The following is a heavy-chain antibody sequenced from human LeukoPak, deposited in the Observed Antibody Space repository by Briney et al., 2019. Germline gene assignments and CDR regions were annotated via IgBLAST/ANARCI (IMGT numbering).Heavy chain of an antibody. CDR3: ARVRAGYYDSSGYYPFDY. CDR2: INPNSGGT. CDR1: GYTFTGYY. V-gene: IGHV1-2*06. J-gene: IGHJ4*02. Sequence: ASVKVSCKASGYTFTGYYMHWVRQAPGQGLEWMGRINPNSGGTNYAQKFQGRVTMTRDTSISTAYMELSRLRSDDTAVYYCARVRAGYYDSSGYYPFDYWGQGTLVTASS. D-gene: IGHD3-22*01.